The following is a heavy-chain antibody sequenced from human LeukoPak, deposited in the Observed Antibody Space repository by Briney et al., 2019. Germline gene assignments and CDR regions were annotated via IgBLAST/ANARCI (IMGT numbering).Heavy chain of an antibody. CDR1: GYTFTNYY. Sequence: GASVKVSCKASGYTFTNYYMHWVRQAPGQGLEWMGMINPSGGSTSYAQKFQGRVTMTRDTSTSTVHMELSSLRSEDTAVYYCARGHYYDSSGYYYALSYWGQGTLVTVSS. CDR2: INPSGGST. CDR3: ARGHYYDSSGYYYALSY. V-gene: IGHV1-46*01. J-gene: IGHJ4*02. D-gene: IGHD3-22*01.